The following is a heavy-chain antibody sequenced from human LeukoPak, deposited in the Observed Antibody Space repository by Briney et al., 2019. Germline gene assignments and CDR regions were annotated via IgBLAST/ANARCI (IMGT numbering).Heavy chain of an antibody. V-gene: IGHV3-23*01. J-gene: IGHJ4*02. D-gene: IGHD2-21*02. CDR3: AKEGPYCGGDCYGVFDY. CDR1: GIPLFNNA. Sequence: PGGGLRLPCCAPGIPLFNNASGGCGRAPGEGVVWVAATRGRRSTIYYADSVKGRFTISRDNSKNTLYLQMNGLRAEETAVYYCAKEGPYCGGDCYGVFDYWGQGTLVTVS. CDR2: TRGRRSTI.